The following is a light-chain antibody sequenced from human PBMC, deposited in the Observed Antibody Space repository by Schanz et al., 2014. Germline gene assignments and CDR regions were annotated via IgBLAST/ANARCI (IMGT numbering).Light chain of an antibody. Sequence: EIVMTQSPATLSVSPGERATLSCRASQSVSSNLAWYQQKPGQAPRLVIYDASTRATGFPARFSGSGSGTEFTLTISSLEPEDFAVYYCQRRSSWPPYTFGLGTKLEIK. J-gene: IGKJ2*01. CDR3: QRRSSWPPYT. CDR1: QSVSSN. CDR2: DAS. V-gene: IGKV3-15*01.